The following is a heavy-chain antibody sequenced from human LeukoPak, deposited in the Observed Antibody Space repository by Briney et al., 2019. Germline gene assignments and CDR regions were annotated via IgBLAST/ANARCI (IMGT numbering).Heavy chain of an antibody. J-gene: IGHJ5*02. CDR3: ARGDSSSWYSNRFDP. CDR1: GDSISSGSYY. Sequence: PSETLSLTCTVSGDSISSGSYYWNWIRPPAGKGLEWIGRIYTSGGTNYSPSLKSRVTISLDMSKNQFSLELSSVTAADTAVYYCARGDSSSWYSNRFDPWGQGTLVTVSS. D-gene: IGHD6-13*01. V-gene: IGHV4-61*02. CDR2: IYTSGGT.